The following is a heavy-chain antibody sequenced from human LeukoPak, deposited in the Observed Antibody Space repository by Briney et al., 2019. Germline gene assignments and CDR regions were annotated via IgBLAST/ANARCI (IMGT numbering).Heavy chain of an antibody. CDR1: GYTLTELS. CDR2: FDPEDGET. D-gene: IGHD2-2*01. J-gene: IGHJ4*02. CDR3: ATVVAGLVPAYGNFDY. V-gene: IGHV1-24*01. Sequence: ASVKVSCKVSGYTLTELSMRWVRQAPGKGLEWMGGFDPEDGETIYAQKFQGRVTMTEDTSTDTAYMELSSLRSEDTAVYYCATVVAGLVPAYGNFDYWGQGTLVTVSS.